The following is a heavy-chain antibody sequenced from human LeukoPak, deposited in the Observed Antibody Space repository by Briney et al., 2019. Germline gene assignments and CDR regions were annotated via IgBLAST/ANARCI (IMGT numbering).Heavy chain of an antibody. J-gene: IGHJ4*02. V-gene: IGHV4-59*01. Sequence: PSETLSLTCAVYGGSFSGYYWSWIRQPPGKGLEWIGYIYYSGSTNYNPSLKSRVTISVDTSKNQFSLKLSSVTAADTAVYYCARDLDYWGQGTLVTVSS. CDR2: IYYSGST. CDR1: GGSFSGYY. CDR3: ARDLDY.